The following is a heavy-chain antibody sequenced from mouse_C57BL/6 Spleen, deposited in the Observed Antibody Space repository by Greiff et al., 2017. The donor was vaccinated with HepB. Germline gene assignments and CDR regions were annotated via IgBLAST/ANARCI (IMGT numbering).Heavy chain of an antibody. J-gene: IGHJ4*01. Sequence: DVMLVESGGDLVKPGGSLKLSCAASGFTFSSYGMSWFRQTPDKRLEWVATISSGGSYTYYPDSVKGRFTISRDNAKNTLYLQMSSLKSEDTAMYYCASLIYYGNYWAMDYWGQGTSVTVSS. D-gene: IGHD2-1*01. CDR1: GFTFSSYG. CDR2: ISSGGSYT. V-gene: IGHV5-6*02. CDR3: ASLIYYGNYWAMDY.